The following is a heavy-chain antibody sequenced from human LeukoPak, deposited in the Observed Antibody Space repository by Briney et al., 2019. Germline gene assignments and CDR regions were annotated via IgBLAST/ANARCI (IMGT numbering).Heavy chain of an antibody. CDR2: ISIGGRT. CDR1: GASISSYC. Sequence: KPSETLSLTCAVSGASISSYCWSWIRQPAGKGLEWIGRISIGGRTNYNPSLKSRISLSVDTSKNQFSLKLTSVTATDTAVYYCARMPWGEGHMDVWGKGTTVTISS. V-gene: IGHV4-4*07. D-gene: IGHD7-27*01. J-gene: IGHJ6*03. CDR3: ARMPWGEGHMDV.